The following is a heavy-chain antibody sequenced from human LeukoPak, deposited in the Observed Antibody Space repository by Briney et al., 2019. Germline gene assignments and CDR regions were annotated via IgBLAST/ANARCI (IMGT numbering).Heavy chain of an antibody. Sequence: AGGSLRLSCAASGFTFSSYSMNWVRQAAGKGLEWVSYITGSSSTINYADSVKGRFTISRDKAKNSLYLQMNSLRAEDTAVYYCARRAGAYSHPYDYWGQGTLVTVSS. CDR1: GFTFSSYS. CDR2: ITGSSSTI. V-gene: IGHV3-48*01. J-gene: IGHJ4*02. CDR3: ARRAGAYSHPYDY. D-gene: IGHD4/OR15-4a*01.